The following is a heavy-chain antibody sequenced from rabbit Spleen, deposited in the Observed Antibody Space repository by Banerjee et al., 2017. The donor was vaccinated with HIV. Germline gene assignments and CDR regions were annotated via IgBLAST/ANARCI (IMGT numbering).Heavy chain of an antibody. J-gene: IGHJ6*01. V-gene: IGHV1S45*01. CDR2: IDSGSSGFT. D-gene: IGHD8-1*01. Sequence: QEQVEESGGGLVQPEGSLTLTCTASGFSFSFNHYMCWVRQAPGKGPEWIACIDSGSSGFTYFANWAKGRFTISKTSSTTVTLQMTSLTAADTATYFCARDSASSFSSYGMDLWGPGTLVTVS. CDR3: ARDSASSFSSYGMDL. CDR1: GFSFSFNHY.